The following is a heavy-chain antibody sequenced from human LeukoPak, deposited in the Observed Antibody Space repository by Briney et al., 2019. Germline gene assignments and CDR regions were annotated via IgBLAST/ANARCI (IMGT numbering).Heavy chain of an antibody. D-gene: IGHD4-17*01. CDR2: INHSGST. Sequence: SEALSLTCAVYGGSFSGYYWSWIRQPPGKGLEWIGQINHSGSTNYNPSLKSRVTISVDTSKNQFSLKLSSVTAADTAVYYCARVHYGDYLYYYYYMDVWGKGTTVTVSS. V-gene: IGHV4-34*01. CDR1: GGSFSGYY. J-gene: IGHJ6*03. CDR3: ARVHYGDYLYYYYYMDV.